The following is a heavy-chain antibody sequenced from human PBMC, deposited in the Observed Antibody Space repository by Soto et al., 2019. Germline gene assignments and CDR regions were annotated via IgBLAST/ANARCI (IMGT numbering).Heavy chain of an antibody. CDR2: IYWDDDK. V-gene: IGHV2-5*02. CDR3: AQQSGNSGAFDY. CDR1: GFSISTSGVG. Sequence: QITLKESGPTLVKPTQTLTLTCTFSGFSISTSGVGVGWIRQPPGKALEWLALIYWDDDKRYSPSLKSRLTITKDTSKNQVVLTMTTMDPVDTATYYCAQQSGNSGAFDYWGQGTLVTVSS. J-gene: IGHJ4*02. D-gene: IGHD2-15*01.